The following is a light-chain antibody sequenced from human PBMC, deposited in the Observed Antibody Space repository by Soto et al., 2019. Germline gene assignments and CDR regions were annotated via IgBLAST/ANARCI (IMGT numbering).Light chain of an antibody. J-gene: IGLJ3*02. CDR1: SSDGGGYKY. CDR2: EVT. V-gene: IGLV2-14*01. Sequence: QSALTQPASVSGSPGQSITISCTGTSSDGGGYKYVCWYQQHPGKAPKLMIYEVTNRPSGVSNRFSGSKSGNTASLTISALQAEDEADYYCSSYTSNTPLVVFGGGTKVTVL. CDR3: SSYTSNTPLVV.